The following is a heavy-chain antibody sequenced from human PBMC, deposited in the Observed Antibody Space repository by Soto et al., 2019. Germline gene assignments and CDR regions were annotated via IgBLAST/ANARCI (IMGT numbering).Heavy chain of an antibody. J-gene: IGHJ6*02. V-gene: IGHV1-8*01. CDR1: GYTFTSYD. CDR3: ARGSRRRWQLVRLDYYYGMDV. D-gene: IGHD6-6*01. CDR2: MNPNSGNT. Sequence: ASVKVSCKASGYTFTSYDINWVRQATGQGLEWMGWMNPNSGNTGYAQKFQGRVTMTRNTSISTAYMELSSLRSGDTAVYYCARGSRRRWQLVRLDYYYGMDVWGQGTTVTVSS.